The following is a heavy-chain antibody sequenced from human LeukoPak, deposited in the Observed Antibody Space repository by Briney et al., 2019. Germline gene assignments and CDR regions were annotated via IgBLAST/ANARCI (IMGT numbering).Heavy chain of an antibody. D-gene: IGHD3-9*01. CDR1: GFTFSRYG. CDR3: AKTRGLWDHDWVDY. J-gene: IGHJ4*02. CDR2: ISYDGSTK. Sequence: GRSLRLSCAVSGFTFSRYGMHWVRQAPGKGLDWVAVISYDGSTKYYADSVKGRFTISRDNSKNTLYLQMNSLRAEDTAVYYCAKTRGLWDHDWVDYWGQGTLVTVSS. V-gene: IGHV3-30*18.